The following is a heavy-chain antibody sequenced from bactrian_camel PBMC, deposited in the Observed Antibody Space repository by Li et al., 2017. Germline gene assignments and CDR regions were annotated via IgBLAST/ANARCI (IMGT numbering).Heavy chain of an antibody. J-gene: IGHJ4*01. V-gene: IGHV3S10*01. CDR3: AASLGVICYGGSWGNPYEYDY. D-gene: IGHD6*01. CDR2: IDSDGLA. CDR1: GYTYSSYC. Sequence: EVQLVESGGGSVQAGGSLRLSCAASGYTYSSYCMGWFRQAPGKEREGVAVIDSDGLAKYADSVKGRFTISQDSPKHTLYLQMNNLKPEDTAMFYCAASLGVICYGGSWGNPYEYDYWGQGTQVTVS.